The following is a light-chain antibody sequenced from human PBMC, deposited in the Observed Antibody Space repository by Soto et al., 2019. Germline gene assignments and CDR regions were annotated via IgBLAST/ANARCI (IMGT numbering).Light chain of an antibody. CDR2: GAT. V-gene: IGKV3-20*01. CDR1: QRITSNY. J-gene: IGKJ4*01. CDR3: QQYGSSLT. Sequence: EMWLAQSPGPLSLSPGERATLSFRASQRITSNYFPWHQPTPGQAPRTLIFGATTRATGIPDRFSGSGSGTDFTLSISTLEPEDSAVYYWQQYGSSLTFGGGTKV.